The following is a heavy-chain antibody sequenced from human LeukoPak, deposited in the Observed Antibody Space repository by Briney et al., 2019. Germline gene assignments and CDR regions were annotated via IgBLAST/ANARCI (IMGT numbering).Heavy chain of an antibody. J-gene: IGHJ4*02. V-gene: IGHV5-51*01. D-gene: IGHD3-16*01. CDR2: IYPGNSDT. CDR3: ARRENWGSPFDY. Sequence: HGESLKISCKISGYKLTNNWIGWVRQMPGKGLEWMGIIYPGNSDTRYSPSFQGQVTISADKSINTAYLQWSSLKASDTAMYYCARRENWGSPFDYWGQGTLVTVSS. CDR1: GYKLTNNW.